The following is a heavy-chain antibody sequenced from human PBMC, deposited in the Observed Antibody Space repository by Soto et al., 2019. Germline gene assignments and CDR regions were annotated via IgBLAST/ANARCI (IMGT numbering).Heavy chain of an antibody. D-gene: IGHD3-16*01. CDR2: IYRSGST. CDR1: GASLTSGSYY. CDR3: ARWKYSYADLPGDWFDS. Sequence: QVQLQESGPGLVRPSETLSLTCTVSGASLTSGSYYWSWVRQPPGKGLEWIAYIYRSGSTNCNPSRKRRAAISVDTSTNQFSLRLTSVTPADTAMYYCARWKYSYADLPGDWFDSWGQGTLVTVSS. J-gene: IGHJ5*01. V-gene: IGHV4-61*01.